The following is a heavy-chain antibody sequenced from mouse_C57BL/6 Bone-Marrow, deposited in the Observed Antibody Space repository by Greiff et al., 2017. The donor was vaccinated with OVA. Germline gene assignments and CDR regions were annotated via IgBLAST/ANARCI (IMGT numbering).Heavy chain of an antibody. J-gene: IGHJ2*01. CDR3: ARVGSNYVLGYYFDY. V-gene: IGHV1-55*01. CDR1: GYTFTSYW. Sequence: VQLQQPGAELVKPGASVKMSCKASGYTFTSYWITWVKQRPGQGLEWIGDIYPGSGSTNYNEKFKSKATLTVDTSSSTAYMQLSSLTSEDSAVYYCARVGSNYVLGYYFDYWGQGTTLTVSS. CDR2: IYPGSGST. D-gene: IGHD2-5*01.